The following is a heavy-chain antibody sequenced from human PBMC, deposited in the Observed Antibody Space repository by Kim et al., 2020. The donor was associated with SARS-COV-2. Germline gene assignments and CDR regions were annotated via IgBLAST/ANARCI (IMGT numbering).Heavy chain of an antibody. CDR3: AKFWSGYHTYDYYYGMDV. D-gene: IGHD3-3*01. CDR1: RFTFSSYA. Sequence: LSLTCAASRFTFSSYAMSWVRQAPGKGLEWVSAISCSGGSTYYADAVKGRFTVSRDNSKNTLYLQLNSLIAEHTPVYYCAKFWSGYHTYDYYYGMDV. J-gene: IGHJ6*01. V-gene: IGHV3-23*01. CDR2: ISCSGGST.